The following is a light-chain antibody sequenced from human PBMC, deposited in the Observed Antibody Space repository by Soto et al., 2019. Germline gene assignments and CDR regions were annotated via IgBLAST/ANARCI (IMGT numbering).Light chain of an antibody. CDR3: QQSYSTPVT. Sequence: DIQMTQSPSSLSAFVGDRVTITCRASQSISNYLNWYQQKPGKAPKLLIYAASSLQSGVPSRFSGSGSGTDFTLTISSLQPEDFATYYCQQSYSTPVTFGGGTKVEIE. CDR2: AAS. CDR1: QSISNY. J-gene: IGKJ4*01. V-gene: IGKV1-39*01.